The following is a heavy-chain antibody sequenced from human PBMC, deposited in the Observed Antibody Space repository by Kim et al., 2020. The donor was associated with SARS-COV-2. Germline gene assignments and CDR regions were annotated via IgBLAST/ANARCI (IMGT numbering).Heavy chain of an antibody. D-gene: IGHD3-16*01. V-gene: IGHV4-39*01. Sequence: SETLSLTCTVSGGSISSSSYYWGWIRQPPGKGLEWIGSIYYSGSTYYNPSLKSRVTISVDTSKNQFSLKLSSVTAADTAVYYCASHEGQTYYDYIWGTLSGGDYWGQGTLVTVSS. CDR2: IYYSGST. CDR1: GGSISSSSYY. J-gene: IGHJ4*02. CDR3: ASHEGQTYYDYIWGTLSGGDY.